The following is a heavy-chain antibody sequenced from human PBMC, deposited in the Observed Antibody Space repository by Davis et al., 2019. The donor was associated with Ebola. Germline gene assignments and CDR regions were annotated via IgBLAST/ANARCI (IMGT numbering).Heavy chain of an antibody. V-gene: IGHV4-39*07. Sequence: SETLSLTCTVSGGSISSGGYYWTWIRQPPGRGLEWIGEINHSGSTNYSPSLKSRVTISVDTSKNQFSLRVNSVTAADTAVYYCARTFTVDTPIIDYWGRGALVTVSS. CDR1: GGSISSGGYY. D-gene: IGHD5-18*01. J-gene: IGHJ4*02. CDR2: INHSGST. CDR3: ARTFTVDTPIIDY.